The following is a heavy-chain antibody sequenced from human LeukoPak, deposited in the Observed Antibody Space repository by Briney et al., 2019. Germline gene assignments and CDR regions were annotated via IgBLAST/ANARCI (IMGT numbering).Heavy chain of an antibody. V-gene: IGHV3-53*01. Sequence: GGSLRLSCAASGFTVSSNYMSWVRQAPGKGREGVSVIYSGGSTYYADSVKGRFTISRDNSKNTLYLQMNSLRAEDTAVYYCARELDYGGHGAFDIWGQGTMVTVSS. CDR2: IYSGGST. CDR1: GFTVSSNY. CDR3: ARELDYGGHGAFDI. D-gene: IGHD4-17*01. J-gene: IGHJ3*02.